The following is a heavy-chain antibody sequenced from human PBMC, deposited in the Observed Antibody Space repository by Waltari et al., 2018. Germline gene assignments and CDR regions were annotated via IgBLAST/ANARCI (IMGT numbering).Heavy chain of an antibody. CDR2: INPNSGGT. D-gene: IGHD2-21*01. J-gene: IGHJ4*02. CDR1: GYTFTGYY. CDR3: ARDPGIVVVIASPDY. Sequence: QVQLVQSGAEVKKPGASVKVSCKASGYTFTGYYMHWVRQPPGQGLEWMGWINPNSGGTNYEQKFQGRVTMTRDTSISTAYMELSRLRSDDTAVYYCARDPGIVVVIASPDYWGQGTLVTVSS. V-gene: IGHV1-2*02.